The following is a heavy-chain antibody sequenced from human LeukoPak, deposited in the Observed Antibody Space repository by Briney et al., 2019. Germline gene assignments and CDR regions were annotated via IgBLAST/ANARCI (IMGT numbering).Heavy chain of an antibody. J-gene: IGHJ4*02. CDR3: AGSDFDYGGNRPVDY. V-gene: IGHV4-61*02. CDR2: IYTSGST. D-gene: IGHD4-23*01. Sequence: TPSETLSLTCTVSGGSISSSSYYWSWIRQPAGKGLEWIGRIYTSGSTNYNPSLKSRVTMSVDTSKNQFSLKLSSVTAADTAVYYCAGSDFDYGGNRPVDYWGQGTLVTVSS. CDR1: GGSISSSSYY.